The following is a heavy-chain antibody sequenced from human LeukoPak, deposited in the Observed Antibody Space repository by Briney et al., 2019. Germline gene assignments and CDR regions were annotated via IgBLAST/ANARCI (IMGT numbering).Heavy chain of an antibody. V-gene: IGHV3-33*08. CDR3: ARVRSAHYYGMDV. Sequence: PGGSLRLSCAASGFTFSSYAMHWVRQAPGKGLEWVAVIWYDGSNKYYADSVKGRFTISRDNSKNTLYLQMNSLRAEDTAVYYCARVRSAHYYGMDVWGQGTTVTVSS. J-gene: IGHJ6*02. CDR1: GFTFSSYA. CDR2: IWYDGSNK.